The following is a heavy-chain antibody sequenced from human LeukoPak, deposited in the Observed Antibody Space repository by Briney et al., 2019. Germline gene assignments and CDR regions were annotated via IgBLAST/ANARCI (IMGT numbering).Heavy chain of an antibody. CDR2: ISGAGGNV. CDR3: ARDRN. CDR1: GFTFRNYG. J-gene: IGHJ4*02. V-gene: IGHV3-23*01. Sequence: PGGSLRLSCAASGFTFRNYGLSWVRQAPGKGLEWVSYISGAGGNVNYADSVKGRFIISRDNSKNTLYLQMNSLRAEDTAVYYCARDRNWGQGTLVTVSS.